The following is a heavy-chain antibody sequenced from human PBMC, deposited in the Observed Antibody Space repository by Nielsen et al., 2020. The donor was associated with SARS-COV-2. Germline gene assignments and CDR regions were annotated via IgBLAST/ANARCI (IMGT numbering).Heavy chain of an antibody. CDR2: IYYSGST. Sequence: SETLSLTCTVSGGSISSSSYYWGWIRQPPGKGLEWIGSIYYSGSTYYNPSLKSRVTISVDTSKNQFSLKLSSVTAADTAVYYCARESGYSYAGGAFDIWGQGTMVTVSS. V-gene: IGHV4-39*07. J-gene: IGHJ3*02. CDR1: GGSISSSSYY. CDR3: ARESGYSYAGGAFDI. D-gene: IGHD5-18*01.